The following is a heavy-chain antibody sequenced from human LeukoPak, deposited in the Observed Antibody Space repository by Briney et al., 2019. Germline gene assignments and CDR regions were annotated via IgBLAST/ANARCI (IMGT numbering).Heavy chain of an antibody. V-gene: IGHV4-39*01. J-gene: IGHJ6*02. D-gene: IGHD5-18*01. CDR2: IYYSGST. CDR3: ARHSVDTAMVSYYYYGMDV. Sequence: PSETLSLTCTVSGGSISGSSYCWGWIRQPPGKGLEWIGSIYYSGSTYYNPSLKSRVTISVDTSKNQFSLKLSSVTAADTAVYYCARHSVDTAMVSYYYYGMDVWGQGTTVTVSS. CDR1: GGSISGSSYC.